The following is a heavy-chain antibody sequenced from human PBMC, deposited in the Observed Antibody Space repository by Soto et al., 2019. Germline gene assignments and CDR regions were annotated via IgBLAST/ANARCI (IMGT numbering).Heavy chain of an antibody. V-gene: IGHV3-11*01. CDR3: ARSREVATYKRNFDT. CDR2: INNIGSPI. CDR1: GFTFSDYY. Sequence: QVQLVDSGGGLVKPGGSLRLSCAASGFTFSDYYMVWVRQAPGKGLEWLSYINNIGSPIHYVDSVKGRFTISRHNPNNSLYLQMDTLRAEDTAVYYCARSREVATYKRNFDTWGQGTMVTVSS. D-gene: IGHD1-26*01. J-gene: IGHJ3*02.